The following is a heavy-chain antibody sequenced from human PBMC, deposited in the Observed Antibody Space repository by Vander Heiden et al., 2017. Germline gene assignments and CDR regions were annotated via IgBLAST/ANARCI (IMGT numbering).Heavy chain of an antibody. D-gene: IGHD3-22*01. CDR3: ARADLDRVVVAKPRYYFDY. CDR1: GFTFSSYS. J-gene: IGHJ4*02. Sequence: EVQLVESGGGLVQPGGSLRLSRAASGFTFSSYSMNWVRQAPGKGLEWVSYISSSSSTIYYADSVKGRFTISRDNAKNSLYLQMNSLRAEDTAVYYCARADLDRVVVAKPRYYFDYWGQGTLVTVSS. CDR2: ISSSSSTI. V-gene: IGHV3-48*01.